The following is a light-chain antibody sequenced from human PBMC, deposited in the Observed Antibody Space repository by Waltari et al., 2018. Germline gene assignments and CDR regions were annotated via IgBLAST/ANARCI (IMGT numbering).Light chain of an antibody. CDR1: QNISTN. V-gene: IGKV3-15*01. CDR3: LQYNKWPALT. J-gene: IGKJ4*01. Sequence: IVMTQSPATLSLSQGERAALSCRASQNISTNFAWYQQKPGQAPRRLIYGASTRATGVPGRFSGSGSGIEFTLTVSSLQPEDFAVYYCLQYNKWPALTFGGGTKVEIK. CDR2: GAS.